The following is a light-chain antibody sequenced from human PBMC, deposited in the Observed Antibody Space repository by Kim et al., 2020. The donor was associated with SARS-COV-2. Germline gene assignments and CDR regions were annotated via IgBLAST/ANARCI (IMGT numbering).Light chain of an antibody. CDR2: TAS. J-gene: IGKJ1*01. V-gene: IGKV1-5*03. CDR1: QGVSAW. CDR3: LQYNAYSPWT. Sequence: ASVVDRVTVTVRASQGVSAWLAWYQQQPGKAPNLLIYTASSLESGVPSRFSASGSGTEFTLTISSLQPDDFATYYCLQYNAYSPWTFGQGTKLEI.